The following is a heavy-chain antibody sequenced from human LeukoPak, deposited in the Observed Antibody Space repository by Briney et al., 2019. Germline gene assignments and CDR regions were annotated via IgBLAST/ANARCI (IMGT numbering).Heavy chain of an antibody. J-gene: IGHJ5*02. Sequence: GGSLRLSCAASGFTFSGSAMHWVRQASGKGLEWVGRIRSKANSYATAYAASVKGRFTISRDDSKNTAYLQMNSLKTEDTAVYYCTRLGSSGWYNWFDPWGQETLVTVSS. D-gene: IGHD6-19*01. CDR3: TRLGSSGWYNWFDP. CDR1: GFTFSGSA. CDR2: IRSKANSYAT. V-gene: IGHV3-73*01.